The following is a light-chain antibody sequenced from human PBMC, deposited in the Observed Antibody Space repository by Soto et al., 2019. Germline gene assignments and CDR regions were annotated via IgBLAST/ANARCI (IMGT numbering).Light chain of an antibody. V-gene: IGKV3-11*01. Sequence: IVLTQSPATLSVSTGERATLSCMSSQYMSKYLIWYEQKPVQAPRLPSYNVSNQATNIPARFSGSGSGTDFTLTISRLEPEDLAVNFCQQRSNWPRTFGQGTKVDIK. CDR2: NVS. J-gene: IGKJ1*01. CDR3: QQRSNWPRT. CDR1: QYMSKY.